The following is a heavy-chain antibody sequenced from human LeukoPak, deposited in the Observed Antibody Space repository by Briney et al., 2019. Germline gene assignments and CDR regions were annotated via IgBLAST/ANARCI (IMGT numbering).Heavy chain of an antibody. CDR2: IRSKANSYAT. CDR3: TSGSYSPNYFDY. CDR1: GFTFSGSA. Sequence: PGGSLRLSCATSGFTFSGSAMHWVRQASGKGLEWVGRIRSKANSYATAYAASVKGRFTISRDDSKNTAYLQMNSLKTEDTAVYYCTSGSYSPNYFDYWGQGTLVTVSS. D-gene: IGHD1-26*01. V-gene: IGHV3-73*01. J-gene: IGHJ4*02.